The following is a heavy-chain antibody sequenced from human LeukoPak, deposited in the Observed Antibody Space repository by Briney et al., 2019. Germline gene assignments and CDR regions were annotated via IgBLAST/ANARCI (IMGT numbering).Heavy chain of an antibody. CDR3: ARDHSALVTPFYFDY. V-gene: IGHV4-59*01. CDR2: IYYSGST. J-gene: IGHJ4*02. Sequence: PSETLSLTCTVSGGSISSYYWSWIRQPPGKGLEWIGYIYYSGSTTYNPSLKSRVTISVDTSKNQFSLKLSSVTAADTAVYYCARDHSALVTPFYFDYWGQGTLVTVSS. CDR1: GGSISSYY. D-gene: IGHD4-23*01.